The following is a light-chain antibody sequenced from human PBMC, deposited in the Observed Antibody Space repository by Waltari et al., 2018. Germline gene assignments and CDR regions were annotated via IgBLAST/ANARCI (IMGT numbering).Light chain of an antibody. CDR3: HSSDNPGNPCV. CDR1: SLRRCY. V-gene: IGLV3-19*01. Sequence: SSELTQDPAVSVAWGQTVRITCQGGSLRRCYATWYRQKPGQAPVLLIFSKNVRHSGIPDRISASNSGNTASSTLTGAQVEDEADYYCHSSDNPGNPCVFGGGTKLTVL. CDR2: SKN. J-gene: IGLJ3*02.